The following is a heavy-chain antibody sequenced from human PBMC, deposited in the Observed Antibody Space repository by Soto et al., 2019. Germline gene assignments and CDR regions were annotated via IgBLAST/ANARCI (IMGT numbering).Heavy chain of an antibody. CDR1: VYTFISYY. V-gene: IGHV1-46*01. CDR2: INPSGGRT. CDR3: ARAAASGNGRRVDV. J-gene: IGHJ6*02. D-gene: IGHD6-13*01. Sequence: ASVKVSCKASVYTFISYYMHWVRQAPGQGLEWMGMINPSGGRTTYSQQFQGRVTMTGDTSTTTIYMELSSLTSEDTAVYYCARAAASGNGRRVDVWGQGTSVTVS.